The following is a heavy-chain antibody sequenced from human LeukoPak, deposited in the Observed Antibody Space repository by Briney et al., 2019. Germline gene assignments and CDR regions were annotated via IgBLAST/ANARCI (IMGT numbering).Heavy chain of an antibody. CDR1: GFTFSSYW. D-gene: IGHD3-3*01. CDR3: ARDARFLNY. J-gene: IGHJ4*02. V-gene: IGHV3-7*01. Sequence: GGSLRLSCAASGFTFSSYWMSWVRQAPGKGLEWVANIKQDGSEKYYVDFVKGRLTISRDNGKNSLYLQMNSLRAEDTAVYYCARDARFLNYWGQGTLVTVSS. CDR2: IKQDGSEK.